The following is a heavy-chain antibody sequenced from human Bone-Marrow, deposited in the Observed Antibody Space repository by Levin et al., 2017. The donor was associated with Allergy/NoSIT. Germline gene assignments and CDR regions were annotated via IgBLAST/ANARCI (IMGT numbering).Heavy chain of an antibody. CDR1: GGSISDYY. D-gene: IGHD6-13*01. V-gene: IGHV4-59*01. CDR2: IYYTGNT. Sequence: SCTVSGGSISDYYWSWIRQSPGTGLEWIGHIYYTGNTNYNPSLKSRVTISVDTSKNQFSLNLRSVTAADTAVYYCARETGIASSEGFDYWGQGTVVTVSS. CDR3: ARETGIASSEGFDY. J-gene: IGHJ4*02.